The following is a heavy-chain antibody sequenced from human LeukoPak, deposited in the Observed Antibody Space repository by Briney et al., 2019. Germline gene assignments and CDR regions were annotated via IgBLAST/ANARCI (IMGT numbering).Heavy chain of an antibody. CDR1: GGSISSGGHS. Sequence: SQTLSLTCTVSGGSISSGGHSWSWIRQPPEKGLEWIGYVYHSGSGSTYYNPSLKSRVTISIDKSKNQFSPKLNSVTAADTAVYYCARINDFWSGPTLDVWGRGTTVTVSS. J-gene: IGHJ6*02. CDR3: ARINDFWSGPTLDV. CDR2: VYHSGSGST. V-gene: IGHV4-30-2*01. D-gene: IGHD3-3*01.